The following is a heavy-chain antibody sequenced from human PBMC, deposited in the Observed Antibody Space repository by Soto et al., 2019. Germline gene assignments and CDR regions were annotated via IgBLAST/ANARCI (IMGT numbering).Heavy chain of an antibody. CDR3: ASHRTFWTFDY. V-gene: IGHV4-39*01. J-gene: IGHJ4*02. CDR1: GVSIISSSYY. CDR2: IYYSGST. Sequence: SETLSLTCTVSGVSIISSSYYWVLIRQPPGKGLEWIGSIYYSGSTYYNPSLKSRVTISVDTSKNQFSLSLRSVTAADTAVYDCASHRTFWTFDYWGKRNVVTVYS. D-gene: IGHD1-1*01.